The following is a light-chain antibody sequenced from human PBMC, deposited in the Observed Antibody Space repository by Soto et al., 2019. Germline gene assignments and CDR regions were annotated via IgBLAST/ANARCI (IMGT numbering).Light chain of an antibody. CDR1: QSVSSN. CDR2: GAS. Sequence: EIVMTQSPATLSVSPGERATLSCRASQSVSSNLAWYQQKPGQAPRLPIYGASTRATGIPARFSGSGSGTEFTLTISILQSEDFAVYYCQQYNNWPQTFGQGTKVEIK. J-gene: IGKJ1*01. CDR3: QQYNNWPQT. V-gene: IGKV3-15*01.